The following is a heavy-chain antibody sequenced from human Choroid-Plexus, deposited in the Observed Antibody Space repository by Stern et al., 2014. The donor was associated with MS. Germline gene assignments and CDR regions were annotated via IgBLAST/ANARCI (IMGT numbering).Heavy chain of an antibody. J-gene: IGHJ6*02. D-gene: IGHD3-3*01. V-gene: IGHV1-2*02. Sequence: VQLEESGAEVKKPGASVKVSCKTSGYIFTGYYIHWVRQAPGQGLEWMAWINPNTGGTKYAQKFQGRVTMSRDTSISTAYVELSSLTSDDTAVYYCARDQRGITIFGVVTDYYYLGMGVWGQGTTVTVSS. CDR2: INPNTGGT. CDR3: ARDQRGITIFGVVTDYYYLGMGV. CDR1: GYIFTGYY.